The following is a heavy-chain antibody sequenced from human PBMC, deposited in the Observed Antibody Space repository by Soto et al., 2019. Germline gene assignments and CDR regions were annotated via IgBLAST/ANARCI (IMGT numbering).Heavy chain of an antibody. D-gene: IGHD5-18*01. CDR3: HTAMVLGDYYYGMDV. CDR1: GGTFSSYA. V-gene: IGHV1-69*13. J-gene: IGHJ6*02. Sequence: SSVKVSGKASGGTFSSYAISWVRQAPGQGLEWMGGIIPIFGTANYAQKFQGRVTITADESTSTAYMELSSLRSEDTAVYYCHTAMVLGDYYYGMDVWGQGTTVTVSS. CDR2: IIPIFGTA.